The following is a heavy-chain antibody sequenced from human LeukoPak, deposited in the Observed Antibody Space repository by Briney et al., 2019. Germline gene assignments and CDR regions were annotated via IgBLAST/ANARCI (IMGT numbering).Heavy chain of an antibody. J-gene: IGHJ4*02. CDR1: GGSISNSSYY. CDR2: IYYSGST. D-gene: IGHD3-22*01. CDR3: ARREITMIVVAPFDY. Sequence: SETLSLTCTVSGGSISNSSYYWGWIRQPPGKGLEWIGSIYYSGSTYYNPSLKSRVTISVDTSKNQFSLKLSSMTAADTAVYYCARREITMIVVAPFDYWGQGTLVTVSS. V-gene: IGHV4-39*01.